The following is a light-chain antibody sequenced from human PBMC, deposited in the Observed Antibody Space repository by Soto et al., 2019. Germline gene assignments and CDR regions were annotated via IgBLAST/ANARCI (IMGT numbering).Light chain of an antibody. V-gene: IGKV3D-11*03. Sequence: EIVLTQSPATLSSIPVYRLTLSGMARQYINTRLAWYQHRPGQAPRLLIYQTSIRAAGIPARFSASGSGTDFTFTISDVQPEDFALYYCHQRQSWPRTFGQGTKVDIK. CDR2: QTS. CDR3: HQRQSWPRT. CDR1: QYINTR. J-gene: IGKJ1*01.